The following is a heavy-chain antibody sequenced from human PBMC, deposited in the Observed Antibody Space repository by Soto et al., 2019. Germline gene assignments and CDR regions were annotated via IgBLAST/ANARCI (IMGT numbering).Heavy chain of an antibody. D-gene: IGHD3-3*01. V-gene: IGHV1-18*01. CDR3: ARDLGTTIFGVAPVMF. CDR1: GYTFTSYG. Sequence: QVQLVQSEAEVKKPGASVKVSCKASGYTFTSYGISWVRQAPGQGLEWMGWISAYNGNTNYAQKLQGRVNMTTDTSTSTAYMDRRSLRSDDTAVYYCARDLGTTIFGVAPVMFWGQGTLVTVSS. J-gene: IGHJ4*02. CDR2: ISAYNGNT.